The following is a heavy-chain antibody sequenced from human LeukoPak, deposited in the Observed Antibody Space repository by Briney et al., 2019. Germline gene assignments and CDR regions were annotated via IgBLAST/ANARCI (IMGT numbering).Heavy chain of an antibody. CDR2: INHSGST. V-gene: IGHV4-34*01. J-gene: IGHJ4*02. CDR3: ARHSSSWYTGRGFDY. CDR1: GGSFSGYY. D-gene: IGHD6-13*01. Sequence: PSETLSLTCAVYGGSFSGYYWSWIRQPPGKGLEWIGEINHSGSTNYNPSLKSRVTISVDTSKNQFSLKLSSVTAADTAVYYCARHSSSWYTGRGFDYWGQGTLVTVSS.